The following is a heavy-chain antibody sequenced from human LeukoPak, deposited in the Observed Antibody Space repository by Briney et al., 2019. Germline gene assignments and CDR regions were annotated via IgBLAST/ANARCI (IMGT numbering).Heavy chain of an antibody. V-gene: IGHV1-69*13. J-gene: IGHJ5*02. D-gene: IGHD5-24*01. CDR1: GGTFSSYA. CDR3: ARGMDGPTINNWFDP. CDR2: IIPIFGTA. Sequence: SVKVSCKASGGTFSSYAISWVRQAPGQGLEWMGGIIPIFGTANYAQKFQGRVTITADESTSTAYMELSSLRSEDSAVYYCARGMDGPTINNWFDPWGQGTLVTVSS.